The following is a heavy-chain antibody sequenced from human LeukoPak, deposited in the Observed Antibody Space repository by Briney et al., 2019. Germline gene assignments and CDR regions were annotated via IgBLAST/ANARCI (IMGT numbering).Heavy chain of an antibody. CDR2: IIPIFGTA. V-gene: IGHV1-69*05. CDR3: ATEESGGGPLDAFDI. J-gene: IGHJ3*02. CDR1: GGTFSSYA. Sequence: SVKVSCKTSGGTFSSYAISWVRQAPGQGLEWMGGIIPIFGTANYAEKFQGRVTITTDESTSTAYMELSSLRSEDTAVYYCATEESGGGPLDAFDIWGQGTMVTVSS. D-gene: IGHD2-15*01.